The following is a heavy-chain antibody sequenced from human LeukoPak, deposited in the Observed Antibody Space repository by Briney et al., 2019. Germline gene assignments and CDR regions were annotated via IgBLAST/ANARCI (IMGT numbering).Heavy chain of an antibody. CDR2: IDFTSTYI. CDR1: GFNFSTYS. CDR3: AKDPFFSGSGTTGYFDY. J-gene: IGHJ4*02. Sequence: PGGSVRLSCAASGFNFSTYSMNWVRQAPGKGLEWVSSIDFTSTYIDYADSVKGRFTISRDNSKNTLYLQMNSLRAEDTAVYYCAKDPFFSGSGTTGYFDYWGQGTLVTVSS. V-gene: IGHV3-21*04. D-gene: IGHD3-10*01.